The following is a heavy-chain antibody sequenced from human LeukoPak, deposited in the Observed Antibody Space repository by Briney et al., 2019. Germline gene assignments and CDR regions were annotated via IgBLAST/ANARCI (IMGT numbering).Heavy chain of an antibody. CDR2: IISSSSYI. V-gene: IGHV3-21*01. CDR1: GFTFSSYS. Sequence: PGGSLRLSCAASGFTFSSYSMNWVRQAPGKGLEWVSSIISSSSYIYYADSVKGRFTISRDNAKNSLYLQMNSLRAEDTAVYYCARDTGYSSSWYIFDYWGQGTLVTVSS. J-gene: IGHJ4*02. D-gene: IGHD6-13*01. CDR3: ARDTGYSSSWYIFDY.